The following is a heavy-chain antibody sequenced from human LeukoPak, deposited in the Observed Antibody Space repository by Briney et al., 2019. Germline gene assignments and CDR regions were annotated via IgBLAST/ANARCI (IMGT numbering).Heavy chain of an antibody. J-gene: IGHJ4*02. CDR1: GFTFSSYW. CDR3: AKPSGGRWLPFDY. D-gene: IGHD5-24*01. CDR2: IKQDGSEK. V-gene: IGHV3-7*03. Sequence: GGSLRLSCAASGFTFSSYWMSWVRQAPGKGLEWVANIKQDGSEKYYVDSVKGRFTISRDNAKNSLYLQMNSLRAEDTAVYYCAKPSGGRWLPFDYWGQGTLVTVSS.